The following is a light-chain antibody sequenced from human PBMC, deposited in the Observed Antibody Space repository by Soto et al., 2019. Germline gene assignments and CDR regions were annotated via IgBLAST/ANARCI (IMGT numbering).Light chain of an antibody. Sequence: DIQMTQSPSSLSASVGDRITITCRASQSVSNYLNWYQQRPGKAPKLLIFGASSLQTGVPSRFSGSGSGTDFTLTISSLQPEDFAIYYCQQSYSSVRTFXQGTKPDIK. J-gene: IGKJ1*01. CDR3: QQSYSSVRT. V-gene: IGKV1-39*01. CDR1: QSVSNY. CDR2: GAS.